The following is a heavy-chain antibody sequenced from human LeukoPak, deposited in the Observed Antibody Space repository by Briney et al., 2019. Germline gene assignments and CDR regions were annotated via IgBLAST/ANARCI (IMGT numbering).Heavy chain of an antibody. D-gene: IGHD3-16*01. CDR3: ARAGWNGGGGFDP. J-gene: IGHJ5*02. CDR1: NWSFGGYY. V-gene: IGHV4-34*01. Sequence: SETLSLTCAVYNWSFGGYYWSWMRQSPGKGLEWIGEDSHSGETNYNPSLRSRVTISVDTSKNHFSLNLNSVTAADTAVYNCARAGWNGGGGFDPWGQGTLVTVSS. CDR2: DSHSGET.